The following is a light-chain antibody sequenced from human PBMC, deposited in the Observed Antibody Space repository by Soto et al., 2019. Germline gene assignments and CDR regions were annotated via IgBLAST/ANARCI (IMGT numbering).Light chain of an antibody. CDR1: QSVSRY. J-gene: IGKJ3*01. CDR2: DAS. V-gene: IGKV3-11*01. CDR3: QQRSDSPFT. Sequence: EIVLTQSPATPSLSPGERATLSCRASQSVSRYLAWYQQKPGQAPRLLIYDASKRATGIPARFSGSGSGTDFTPTISRLEPEDFAFYFCQQRSDSPFTFGPGTKVDIK.